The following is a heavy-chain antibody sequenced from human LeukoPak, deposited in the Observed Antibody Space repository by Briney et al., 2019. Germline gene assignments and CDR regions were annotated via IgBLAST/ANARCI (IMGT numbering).Heavy chain of an antibody. CDR1: GFTFNSYA. V-gene: IGHV3-23*01. Sequence: HPGVSLRLSCAASGFTFNSYAMSRLPQAPGKGLEGVSAISGSGGSTYYADSVKGRFTISRDNSKNTLYLQMNSLRAEDTAVYYCAKDHPGGIGGLSFDYWGQGTLVTVSS. CDR3: AKDHPGGIGGLSFDY. CDR2: ISGSGGST. D-gene: IGHD1-14*01. J-gene: IGHJ4*02.